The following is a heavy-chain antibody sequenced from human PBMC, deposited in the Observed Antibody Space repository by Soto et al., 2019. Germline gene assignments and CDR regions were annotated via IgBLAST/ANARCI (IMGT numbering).Heavy chain of an antibody. J-gene: IGHJ4*02. CDR1: GGTFSRHA. Sequence: QVQLVQSGAEVRKPGSSVKVSCKASGGTFSRHAISWVRQAPGQGLEWMGGIIPICGTANHAQKFQGRVTIIADESTSTVYMELSSLRSEDKAVYYCASGWGYASNDYDYAYWGQGTLVIVSS. CDR3: ASGWGYASNDYDYAY. CDR2: IIPICGTA. D-gene: IGHD3-16*01. V-gene: IGHV1-69*01.